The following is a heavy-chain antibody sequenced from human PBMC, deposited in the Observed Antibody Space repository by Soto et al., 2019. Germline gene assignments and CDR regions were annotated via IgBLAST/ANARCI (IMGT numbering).Heavy chain of an antibody. CDR1: GGSISGHY. CDR2: IYSSGST. CDR3: ARGGRLTADHFDY. V-gene: IGHV4-59*11. Sequence: SETLSLTCTVSGGSISGHYWSWIRQPPGKGLEWIGYIYSSGSTIYTASLRSRVSMAVDTSNNQFTLKLRSVTAADTAVYYCARGGRLTADHFDYWGQGTLVTVSS. D-gene: IGHD2-2*01. J-gene: IGHJ4*02.